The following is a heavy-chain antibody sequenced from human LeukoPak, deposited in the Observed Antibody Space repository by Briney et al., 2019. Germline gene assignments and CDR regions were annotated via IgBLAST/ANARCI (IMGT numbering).Heavy chain of an antibody. J-gene: IGHJ4*02. D-gene: IGHD6-19*01. CDR2: IYYSGST. V-gene: IGHV4-59*08. CDR3: ARHEKSSGWYYDY. Sequence: SETLSLTCTVSGGSISNYYWSWIRQPPGKGLDWIGHIYYSGSTDYNPSLKSRVTISVDTSRNQFSLKLSSVTAADTAVYYCARHEKSSGWYYDYWGQGTLVTVSS. CDR1: GGSISNYY.